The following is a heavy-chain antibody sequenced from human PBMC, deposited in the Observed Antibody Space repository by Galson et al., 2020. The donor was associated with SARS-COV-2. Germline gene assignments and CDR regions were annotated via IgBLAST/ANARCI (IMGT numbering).Heavy chain of an antibody. J-gene: IGHJ4*02. Sequence: HGESLKISCKGSGYSFPNYWINWVRQMPGKGLEWMGRIDPSDSYINYSPSFQGHVTISVDKSISTAYLQWSSLKASDTAMYYCARGNRVYYAFDYWGQGTLVTVSS. CDR1: GYSFPNYW. CDR3: ARGNRVYYAFDY. CDR2: IDPSDSYI. D-gene: IGHD3-22*01. V-gene: IGHV5-10-1*01.